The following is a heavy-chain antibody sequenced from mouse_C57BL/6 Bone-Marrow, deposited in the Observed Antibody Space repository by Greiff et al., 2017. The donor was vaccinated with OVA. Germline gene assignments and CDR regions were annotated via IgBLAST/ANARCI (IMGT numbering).Heavy chain of an antibody. CDR1: GFTFSSYA. Sequence: EVHLVESGGGLVKPGGSLKLSCAASGFTFSSYAMSWVRQTPEKRLEWVATIRDGGSYTYYPDNVKGRVTISRDNAKNNLYLQMSHLKSEDTAMDHCARGGPARVTSSHSDVGDRGTTVTVTS. V-gene: IGHV5-4*01. D-gene: IGHD2-5*01. CDR2: IRDGGSYT. J-gene: IGHJ1*03. CDR3: ARGGPARVTSSHSDV.